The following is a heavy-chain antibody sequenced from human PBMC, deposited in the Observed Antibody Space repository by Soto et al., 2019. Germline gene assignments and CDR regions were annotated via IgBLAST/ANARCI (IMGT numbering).Heavy chain of an antibody. CDR2: IWYDGSNK. V-gene: IGHV3-33*01. Sequence: QVQLVESGGGVVQPGRSLRLSCAASGFTFSNYGMHWVRQAPGKGLEWVAVIWYDGSNKYYADSVKGRFTISRDNSKNTLYLQINSLRAEDTAVYYCARGRYCTNGVCYTEGEDWGQGTLVTVSS. CDR3: ARGRYCTNGVCYTEGED. D-gene: IGHD2-8*01. CDR1: GFTFSNYG. J-gene: IGHJ4*02.